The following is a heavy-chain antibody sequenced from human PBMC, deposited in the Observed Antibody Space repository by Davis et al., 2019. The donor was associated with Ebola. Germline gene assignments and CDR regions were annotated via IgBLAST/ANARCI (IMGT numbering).Heavy chain of an antibody. Sequence: GESLKISCAASGFTFSSYAMTWVRQAPGKGLEWVSAISGSGGSTYYADSVKGRFTISRDNAKNSLYLQMNSLRAEDTAVYYCARRADYWGQGALVTVSS. J-gene: IGHJ4*02. CDR2: ISGSGGST. CDR3: ARRADY. V-gene: IGHV3-23*01. CDR1: GFTFSSYA.